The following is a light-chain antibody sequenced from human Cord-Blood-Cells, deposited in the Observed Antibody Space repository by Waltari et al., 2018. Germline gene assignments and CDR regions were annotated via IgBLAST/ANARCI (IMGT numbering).Light chain of an antibody. CDR2: AAS. J-gene: IGKJ2*01. CDR1: QSSSSY. Sequence: DIQMTQSPSSLCASVGDRVTITCRASQSSSSYLNWYQQKPGKAPKLLIYAASSLQSGVPSRFSGSGSGTDFTLTISSLQPEDFATYYCQQSYSTHTFGQGTKLEIK. V-gene: IGKV1-39*01. CDR3: QQSYSTHT.